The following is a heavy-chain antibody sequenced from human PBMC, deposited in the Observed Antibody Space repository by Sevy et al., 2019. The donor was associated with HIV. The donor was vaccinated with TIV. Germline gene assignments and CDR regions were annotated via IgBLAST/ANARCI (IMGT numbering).Heavy chain of an antibody. CDR1: GGPTSTCTNF. V-gene: IGHV4-39*01. CDR2: IYCGGST. CDR3: ARGRITFFDD. D-gene: IGHD3-16*01. Sequence: SETLSLTCIVSGGPTSTCTNFWGWIRQPPGKGLEWIGSIYCGGSTYYNPSLKSRVAISVDTSKNQFSLKVNSVSAADTAVYYCARGRITFFDDWGQGALVTVSS. J-gene: IGHJ4*02.